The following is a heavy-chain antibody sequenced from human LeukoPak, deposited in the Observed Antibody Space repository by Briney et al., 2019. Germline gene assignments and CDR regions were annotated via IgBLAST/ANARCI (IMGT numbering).Heavy chain of an antibody. CDR1: GGSISSYY. J-gene: IGHJ4*02. Sequence: SETLSLTCTVSGGSISSYYWSWIRQPPGKGLEWIGYIYYSGSTNYNPSLKSRVTISVDTSKNQFSLKLSSVTAADTAVYYCARIYSGSYFDYWGQGTLVAVSS. V-gene: IGHV4-59*01. CDR3: ARIYSGSYFDY. CDR2: IYYSGST. D-gene: IGHD1-26*01.